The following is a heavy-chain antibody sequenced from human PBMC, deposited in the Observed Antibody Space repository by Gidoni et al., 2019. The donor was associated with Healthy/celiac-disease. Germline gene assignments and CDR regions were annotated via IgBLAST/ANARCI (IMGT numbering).Heavy chain of an antibody. V-gene: IGHV4-34*01. J-gene: IGHJ4*02. D-gene: IGHD5-18*01. CDR3: ARDRTDGYSYGSHDY. Sequence: QVQLQEWGAGLWKPSETLSLTCAGHGGSFSGYYGSRIRQPPGKGLAWSAVINHSGSTNPNPSLQSRFTISVDTSKNQFSLKLSSVTAASTAVYYCARDRTDGYSYGSHDYWGQGTLVTVSS. CDR1: GGSFSGYY. CDR2: INHSGST.